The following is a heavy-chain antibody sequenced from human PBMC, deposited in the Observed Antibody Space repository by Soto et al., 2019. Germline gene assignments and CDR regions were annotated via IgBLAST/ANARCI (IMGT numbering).Heavy chain of an antibody. V-gene: IGHV4-59*08. D-gene: IGHD4-17*01. CDR3: ARRYGRYFDY. CDR1: GGSISSYY. J-gene: IGHJ4*02. CDR2: TYYSGST. Sequence: SETLSLTCTVSGGSISSYYWSWIRQPPGKGLEWIGYTYYSGSTNYNPSLKSRVTISVDTSKNQFSLKLSSVIAADTAVYYCARRYGRYFDYWGQGTLVTVSS.